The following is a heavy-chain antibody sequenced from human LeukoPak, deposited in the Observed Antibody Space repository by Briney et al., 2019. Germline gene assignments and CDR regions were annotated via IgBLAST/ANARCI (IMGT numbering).Heavy chain of an antibody. Sequence: SETLSLTCTVSGGSISSYYWSWIRQPPGKGLEWIGYIYYTGSTNYSPSLKSRVTISVDTSKNQFSLKLRSVTAADTAVYYCARISSSNWYNERGAFDVWGQGTMVTVSS. CDR3: ARISSSNWYNERGAFDV. D-gene: IGHD6-13*01. CDR2: IYYTGST. J-gene: IGHJ3*01. CDR1: GGSISSYY. V-gene: IGHV4-59*01.